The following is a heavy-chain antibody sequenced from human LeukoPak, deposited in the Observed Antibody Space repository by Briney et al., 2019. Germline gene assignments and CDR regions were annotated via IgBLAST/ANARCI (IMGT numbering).Heavy chain of an antibody. CDR2: ISGSGGST. Sequence: GRSLRLSCAASGFTFSSYAMSWVRQAPGNVLEWVSSISGSGGSTYYADSVKGRFTISRDNSKNTMYLQMNSLRAEDTAVYYCAKVPPYQLPSFDYWGQGTLVTVSS. CDR3: AKVPPYQLPSFDY. CDR1: GFTFSSYA. J-gene: IGHJ4*02. V-gene: IGHV3-23*01. D-gene: IGHD2-2*01.